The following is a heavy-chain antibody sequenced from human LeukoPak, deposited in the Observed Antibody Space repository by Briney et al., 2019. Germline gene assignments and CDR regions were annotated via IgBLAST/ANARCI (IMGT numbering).Heavy chain of an antibody. J-gene: IGHJ4*02. V-gene: IGHV4-59*01. CDR1: GGSISSYY. Sequence: SETLSLTCTVSGGSISSYYWSWIRQPPGKGLEWIGYIYYSGSTNYNPSLKSRVTISVDTSKNQFSLKLSSVTAADTAVYYCARGRDGYNSFDYWGQGTLVTVSS. CDR3: ARGRDGYNSFDY. CDR2: IYYSGST. D-gene: IGHD5-24*01.